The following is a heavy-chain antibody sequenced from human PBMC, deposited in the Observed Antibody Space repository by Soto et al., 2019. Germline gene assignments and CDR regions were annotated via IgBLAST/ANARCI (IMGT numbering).Heavy chain of an antibody. V-gene: IGHV4-59*01. CDR3: ARGRDDYDFWSGTPRSAFDI. CDR1: GGSISSYY. Sequence: LSLTCTVSGGSISSYYWSWIRQPPGKGLEWIGYIYYSGSTNYNPSLKSRVTISVDTSKNQFSLKLSSVTAADTAVYYCARGRDDYDFWSGTPRSAFDIWGQGTMVTVSS. CDR2: IYYSGST. D-gene: IGHD3-3*01. J-gene: IGHJ3*02.